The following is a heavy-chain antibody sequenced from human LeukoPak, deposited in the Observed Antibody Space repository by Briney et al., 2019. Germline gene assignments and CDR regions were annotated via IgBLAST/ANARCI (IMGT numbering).Heavy chain of an antibody. D-gene: IGHD3-3*01. J-gene: IGHJ3*02. CDR3: ARDLGGSEYYDFWSGSANDAFDI. CDR2: ISSSSSYI. Sequence: GGSLRLSCAASGFTFSSYAMNWVRQAPGKGLEWVSSISSSSSYIYYADSVKGRFTISRDNAKNSLYLQMNSLRAEDTAVYYCARDLGGSEYYDFWSGSANDAFDIWGQGTMVTVSS. CDR1: GFTFSSYA. V-gene: IGHV3-21*01.